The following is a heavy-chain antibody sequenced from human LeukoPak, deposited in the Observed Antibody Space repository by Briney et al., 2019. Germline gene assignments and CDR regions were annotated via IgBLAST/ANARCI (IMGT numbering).Heavy chain of an antibody. J-gene: IGHJ6*02. CDR2: INHSGST. V-gene: IGHV4-34*01. D-gene: IGHD6-13*01. CDR1: GGSFSGYY. Sequence: SETLSLTYAVYGGSFSGYYWSWIRQPPGKGLEWIGEINHSGSTNYNPSLKSRVTISVDTSKIQFSLKLSSVTAADTAVYYCARDQRWYYYYGMDVWGQGTTVTVSS. CDR3: ARDQRWYYYYGMDV.